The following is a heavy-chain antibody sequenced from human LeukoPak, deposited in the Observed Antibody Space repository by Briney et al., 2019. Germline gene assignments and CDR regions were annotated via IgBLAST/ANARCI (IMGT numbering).Heavy chain of an antibody. Sequence: WSWIRQPPGKGLEGMGYIYYSGSTNYNPSLKSRVTISVDASKNQFSLKLSSVTAADTAVYYCARLSTIFGVVTLDAFDIWGQGTMVAVSS. D-gene: IGHD3-3*01. V-gene: IGHV4-59*08. CDR3: ARLSTIFGVVTLDAFDI. CDR2: IYYSGST. J-gene: IGHJ3*02.